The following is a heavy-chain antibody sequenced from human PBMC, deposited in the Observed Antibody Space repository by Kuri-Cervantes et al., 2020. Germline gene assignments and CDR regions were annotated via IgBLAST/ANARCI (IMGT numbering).Heavy chain of an antibody. J-gene: IGHJ5*02. CDR3: AREGGFGELWAAYNWFDP. D-gene: IGHD3-10*01. V-gene: IGHV3-30-3*01. Sequence: GGSLRLSCAASGFTFSSYAMHWVRQAPGKGLEWVAVISYDGSNKYYADSVKGRFTISRDNSKNTLYLQMNSLRAEDTAVYYCAREGGFGELWAAYNWFDPWGQGTLVTDSS. CDR2: ISYDGSNK. CDR1: GFTFSSYA.